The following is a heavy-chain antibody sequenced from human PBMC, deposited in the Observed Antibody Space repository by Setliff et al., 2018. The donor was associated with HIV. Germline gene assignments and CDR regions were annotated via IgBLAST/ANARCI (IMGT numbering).Heavy chain of an antibody. Sequence: PGESPKISCAASGFTFSSYSMNWVRQAPGKGLEWISYNGIINGAKHYADSMEGRFTISRDDAKNSLYLQMDSLRAEDTAVYYCVRDRDWAFDYWGQGILVTAPQ. CDR2: NGIINGAK. D-gene: IGHD3-9*01. J-gene: IGHJ4*02. CDR3: VRDRDWAFDY. V-gene: IGHV3-48*01. CDR1: GFTFSSYS.